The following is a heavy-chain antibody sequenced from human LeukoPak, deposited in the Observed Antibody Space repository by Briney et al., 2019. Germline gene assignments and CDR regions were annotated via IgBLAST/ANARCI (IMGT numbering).Heavy chain of an antibody. V-gene: IGHV3-21*01. D-gene: IGHD3-10*02. CDR2: ISSSSSYI. Sequence: KAGGSLRLSCAASGFTFSSYSMNWVRQAPGKGLEWVSSISSSSSYIYYADSVKGRFTISRDNAKNSLYLQMNSLIAEDTAVYYCAELGITMIGGVWGKGTTVTISS. CDR1: GFTFSSYS. J-gene: IGHJ6*04. CDR3: AELGITMIGGV.